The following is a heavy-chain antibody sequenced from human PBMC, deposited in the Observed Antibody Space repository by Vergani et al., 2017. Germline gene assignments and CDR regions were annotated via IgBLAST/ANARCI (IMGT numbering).Heavy chain of an antibody. CDR3: ARDGPYYGSGSYQKTNWFDP. V-gene: IGHV1-2*02. J-gene: IGHJ5*02. CDR1: GYTFTGYY. D-gene: IGHD3-10*01. CDR2: INPNSGGT. Sequence: QVQLVQSGAEVKKPGASVKVSCKASGYTFTGYYMHWVRQAPGQGLGWMGWINPNSGGTNYAQKFQGRVTMTRDTSISKADMELSRLRSDDTAGYYCARDGPYYGSGSYQKTNWFDPWGQGTLVTVSS.